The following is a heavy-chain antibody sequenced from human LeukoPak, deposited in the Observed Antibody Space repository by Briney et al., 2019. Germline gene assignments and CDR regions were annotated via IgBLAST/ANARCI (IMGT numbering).Heavy chain of an antibody. CDR1: GYTFTSYY. Sequence: ASVKVSCKASGYTFTSYYMHWVRQAHGQGLEWMGIINPSGRSTSYAQKFQGRVTMTRDMSTSTVYMELSSLRSEDTAVYYCARGDCSSTSCYSLWFDPWGQGTLVTVSS. J-gene: IGHJ5*02. V-gene: IGHV1-46*01. CDR3: ARGDCSSTSCYSLWFDP. CDR2: INPSGRST. D-gene: IGHD2-2*01.